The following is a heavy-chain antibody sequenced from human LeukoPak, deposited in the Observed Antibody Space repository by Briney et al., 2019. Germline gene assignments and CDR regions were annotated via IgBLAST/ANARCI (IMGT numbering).Heavy chain of an antibody. CDR2: IIPIFGTA. Sequence: SVKVSCKASGGTFSSYAISWVRQAPGQGLEWMGGIIPIFGTANYAQKFQGRVTITADESTSTAYMELSSLRSEDTAVYYCARAVFYGSGSYYNEFGYFDYWGQGTLVTVSS. V-gene: IGHV1-69*13. J-gene: IGHJ4*02. CDR3: ARAVFYGSGSYYNEFGYFDY. CDR1: GGTFSSYA. D-gene: IGHD3-10*01.